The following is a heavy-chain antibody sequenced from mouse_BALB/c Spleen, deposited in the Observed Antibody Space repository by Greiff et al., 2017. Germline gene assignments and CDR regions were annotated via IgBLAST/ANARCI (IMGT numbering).Heavy chain of an antibody. V-gene: IGHV5-6*01. D-gene: IGHD2-2*01. Sequence: EVQGVESGGDLVKPGGSLKLSCAASGFTFSSYGMSWVRQTPDKRLEWVATISSGGSYTYYPDSVKGRFTISRDNAKNTLYLQMSSLKSEDTAMYYCARLWLTSSDYWGQGTTLTVSS. CDR2: ISSGGSYT. CDR1: GFTFSSYG. CDR3: ARLWLTSSDY. J-gene: IGHJ2*01.